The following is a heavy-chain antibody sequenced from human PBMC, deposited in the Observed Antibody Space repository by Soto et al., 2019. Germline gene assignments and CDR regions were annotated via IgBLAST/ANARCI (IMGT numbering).Heavy chain of an antibody. V-gene: IGHV3-66*01. CDR1: GFTVSSNY. D-gene: IGHD2-8*01. CDR2: IYSGGST. CDR3: ASESEMGFTNGFYRRHAY. J-gene: IGHJ4*02. Sequence: EVQLVESGGGLVQPGGSLRLSCAASGFTVSSNYMSWVRQAPGKGLEWVSVIYSGGSTYYADSVKGRFTISGDNSKNTLYLQMNSLRAEDTAVYYCASESEMGFTNGFYRRHAYWGQGTLVTVSS.